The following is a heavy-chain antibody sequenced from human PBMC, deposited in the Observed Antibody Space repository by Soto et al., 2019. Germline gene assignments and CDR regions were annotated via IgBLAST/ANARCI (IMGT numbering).Heavy chain of an antibody. CDR1: GFTFSNYA. D-gene: IGHD5-18*01. Sequence: QVQLVESGGGVVQPGRSLRLSCAASGFTFSNYAIHWVRQAPGKGLEWVAVLSYDGNNIHYADSVKGRFTVSRDNYKNTLFLHMNRLRTEDTALYYCARGPIGDAAMVTNYFDYWGQGTLVTVSS. CDR2: LSYDGNNI. CDR3: ARGPIGDAAMVTNYFDY. J-gene: IGHJ4*02. V-gene: IGHV3-30-3*01.